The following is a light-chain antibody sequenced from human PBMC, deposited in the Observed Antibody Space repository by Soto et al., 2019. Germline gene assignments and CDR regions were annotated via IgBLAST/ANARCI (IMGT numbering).Light chain of an antibody. J-gene: IGKJ1*01. CDR1: SSVRSSY. Sequence: EIVLTQSPGTLSLPPGERATLSCRASSSVRSSYLAWYQQQFGQAPRLLIYGASSRATGIPDRFSGSGSGTDFTLTISRLEPEDFAVYYCPQYGSSSWTFGQGTKVEIK. V-gene: IGKV3-20*01. CDR2: GAS. CDR3: PQYGSSSWT.